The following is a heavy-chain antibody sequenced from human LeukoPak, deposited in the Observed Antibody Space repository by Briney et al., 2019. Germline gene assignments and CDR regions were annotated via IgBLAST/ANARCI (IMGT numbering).Heavy chain of an antibody. V-gene: IGHV4-59*08. J-gene: IGHJ4*02. CDR3: ARHTFARPFDS. D-gene: IGHD6-6*01. CDR1: GASIFGSY. CDR2: IYYTGDS. Sequence: SETLSLTCTVSGASIFGSYWSWIRQPPGKGLEWIGYIYYTGDSNYNPSLKSRATTSLDTSRSQFSLMLSSVTAADTAIYYCARHTFARPFDSWGQGTLVTVSP.